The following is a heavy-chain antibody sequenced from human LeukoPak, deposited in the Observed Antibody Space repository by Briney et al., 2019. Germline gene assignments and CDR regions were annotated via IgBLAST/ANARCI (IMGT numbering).Heavy chain of an antibody. J-gene: IGHJ4*02. V-gene: IGHV3-48*01. CDR1: GFTFSSCH. CDR2: ISSSSSAI. D-gene: IGHD3-22*01. Sequence: GGSLRLSCAASGFTFSSCHRKGVGQAPGKGLEWLSYISSSSSAIYYADSMKGRFTISRDNAKNSLYLQMNSLRAEDTAVYYCARVGGDSSGYYPDYWGQGTLVTVSS. CDR3: ARVGGDSSGYYPDY.